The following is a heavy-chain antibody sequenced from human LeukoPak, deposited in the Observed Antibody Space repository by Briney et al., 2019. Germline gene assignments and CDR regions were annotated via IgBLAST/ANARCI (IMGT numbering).Heavy chain of an antibody. CDR1: GGTFTIYT. Sequence: GASVKLSCKASGGTFTIYTISRVRQGPGQGGERMGRIIAILGIANNAQKLQGRDTITADKITRTDYMEMRRVRAGDTAVYYCARVGVVGATREYYFDYWGQGTLVTVSS. J-gene: IGHJ4*02. CDR3: ARVGVVGATREYYFDY. V-gene: IGHV1-69*02. D-gene: IGHD1-26*01. CDR2: IIAILGIA.